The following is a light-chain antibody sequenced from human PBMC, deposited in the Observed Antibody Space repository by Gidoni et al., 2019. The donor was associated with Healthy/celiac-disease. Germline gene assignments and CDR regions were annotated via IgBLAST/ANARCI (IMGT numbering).Light chain of an antibody. CDR2: CAS. J-gene: IGKJ1*01. V-gene: IGKV3-15*01. CDR1: QSVSSN. CDR3: HQSNKWHPGGT. Sequence: EIVMTQSAATLSVSPGARATLACRPSQSVSSNLARYQQKPGQAPRLLIYCASTRATGIPAWLRGSGSGKEFTLTHSNLQSEDFAIYYCHQSNKWHPGGTFGQGTKVEIK.